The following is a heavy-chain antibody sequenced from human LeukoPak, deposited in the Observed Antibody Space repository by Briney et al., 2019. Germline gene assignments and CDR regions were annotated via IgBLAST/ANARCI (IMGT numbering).Heavy chain of an antibody. J-gene: IGHJ4*02. V-gene: IGHV3-21*01. CDR2: ISSSSSYI. CDR3: ARAPVGATFFDY. Sequence: GGSLRLSCAASGFTFRSYSMNWVRQAPGKGLEWVSSISSSSSYIYYADSVKGRFTISRDNAKNSLYLQMNSLRAEDTAVYYCARAPVGATFFDYWGQGTLVTVSS. CDR1: GFTFRSYS. D-gene: IGHD1-26*01.